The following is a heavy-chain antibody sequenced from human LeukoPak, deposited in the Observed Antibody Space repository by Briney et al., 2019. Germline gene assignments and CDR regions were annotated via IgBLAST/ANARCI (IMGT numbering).Heavy chain of an antibody. CDR1: GFTFSNAW. Sequence: PGGSLRLSCAASGFTFSNAWMSWVRQAPGKGLEWVGRIKSKTDGGTTDYATPVKGRFTISRDDSKNTLYLQMNSLKTEDTAVYYCTTAPLYGEFDYWGQGTLVTVSS. CDR2: IKSKTDGGTT. J-gene: IGHJ4*02. CDR3: TTAPLYGEFDY. D-gene: IGHD4-17*01. V-gene: IGHV3-15*01.